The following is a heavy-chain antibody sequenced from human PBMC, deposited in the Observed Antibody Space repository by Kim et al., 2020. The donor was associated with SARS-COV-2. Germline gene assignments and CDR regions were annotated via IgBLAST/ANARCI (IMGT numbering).Heavy chain of an antibody. V-gene: IGHV3-23*01. D-gene: IGHD4-17*01. CDR2: ISGSGGST. CDR3: AKGLDYGDYLYYFDY. Sequence: GGSLRLSCAASGFTFSSYAMSWVRQAPGKGLEWVSAISGSGGSTYYADSVKGRFTISRDNSKNTLYLQMNSLRAEDTAVYYCAKGLDYGDYLYYFDYWGQGTLVTVSS. J-gene: IGHJ4*02. CDR1: GFTFSSYA.